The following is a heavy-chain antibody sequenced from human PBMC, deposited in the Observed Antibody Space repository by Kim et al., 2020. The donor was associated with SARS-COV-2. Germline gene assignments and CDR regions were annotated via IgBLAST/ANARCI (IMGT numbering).Heavy chain of an antibody. D-gene: IGHD2-15*01. CDR3: ARALCSGGSCYSVSGMDV. Sequence: GGSLRLSCAASGFTFSSYSMNWVRQAPGKGLEWVSCISSSSSHIYYADSVKGRFTISRDNAKNSLYLQMNSLRAEDTAVYYCARALCSGGSCYSVSGMDVWGQGTTVTVSS. V-gene: IGHV3-21*01. CDR1: GFTFSSYS. CDR2: ISSSSSHI. J-gene: IGHJ6*02.